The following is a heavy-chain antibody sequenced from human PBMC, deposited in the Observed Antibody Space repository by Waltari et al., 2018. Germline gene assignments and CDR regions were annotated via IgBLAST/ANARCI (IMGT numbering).Heavy chain of an antibody. V-gene: IGHV4-59*01. CDR1: GGSISSYY. CDR2: IYYSGST. CDR3: ASGDDYYYYYMDV. Sequence: QVQLQESGPGLVKPSETLSLPCTVSGGSISSYYWSWIRQPPGKGLEWIGYIYYSGSTNYNPSLKSRVTISVDTSKNQFSLKLSSVTAADTAVYYCASGDDYYYYYMDVWGKGTTVTISS. J-gene: IGHJ6*03. D-gene: IGHD3-3*01.